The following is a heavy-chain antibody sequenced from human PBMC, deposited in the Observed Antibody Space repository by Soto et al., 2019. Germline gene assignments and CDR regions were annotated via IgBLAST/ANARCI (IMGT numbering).Heavy chain of an antibody. J-gene: IGHJ6*02. V-gene: IGHV3-30*18. CDR2: ISYDGSNK. CDR3: AKMEGILTGYFRYYYYGMDV. Sequence: QVQLVESGGGVVQPGRSLRLSCAASGFTFSSYGMHWVRQAPGKGLEWVAVISYDGSNKYYADSVKGRFTISRDNSKNTVYLQMNSLRAEDTAVYYCAKMEGILTGYFRYYYYGMDVWGQGTTVTVSS. D-gene: IGHD3-9*01. CDR1: GFTFSSYG.